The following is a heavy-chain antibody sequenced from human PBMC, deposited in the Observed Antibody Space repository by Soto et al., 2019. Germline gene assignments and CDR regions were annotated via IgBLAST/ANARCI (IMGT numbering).Heavy chain of an antibody. CDR2: INDSGST. J-gene: IGHJ4*02. Sequence: QVQLQQWGAGLLKPSETLSLTCGVYGGSFSGSYWSWIRQPPGKGLEWIGEINDSGSTNYNPSLTSRVTISVDTSKNQFSLNLRSVTAAATAVYYCASGRGTENYWGQGTLVTVSS. D-gene: IGHD3-10*01. CDR3: ASGRGTENY. V-gene: IGHV4-34*01. CDR1: GGSFSGSY.